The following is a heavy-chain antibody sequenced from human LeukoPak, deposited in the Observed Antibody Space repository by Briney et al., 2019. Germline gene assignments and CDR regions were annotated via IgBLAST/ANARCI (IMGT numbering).Heavy chain of an antibody. V-gene: IGHV4-30-2*01. D-gene: IGHD2-2*02. CDR3: ARTYATKVVPAAIGSLDY. Sequence: SETLSLTCTVSGGSISSGGYYWSWIRQPPGKGLEWIGYIYHSGSTYYNPSLKSRVTISVDRSKNQFSLKLSSVTAADTAVYYCARTYATKVVPAAIGSLDYWGQGTLVTVSS. CDR1: GGSISSGGYY. J-gene: IGHJ4*02. CDR2: IYHSGST.